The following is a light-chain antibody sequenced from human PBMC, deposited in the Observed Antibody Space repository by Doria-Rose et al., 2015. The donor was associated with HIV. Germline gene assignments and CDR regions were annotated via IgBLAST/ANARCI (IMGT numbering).Light chain of an antibody. V-gene: IGKV3-20*01. Sequence: TQSPGTLSLSPGEGATLSCRASQSFSSTYLAWYQQKPGQAPSLLIYDGSTRATGIPGRFSASGSGTDFTLTITRLEPEDFALYYCHQYGTSWTFGQGTKVEI. J-gene: IGKJ1*01. CDR2: DGS. CDR1: QSFSSTY. CDR3: HQYGTSWT.